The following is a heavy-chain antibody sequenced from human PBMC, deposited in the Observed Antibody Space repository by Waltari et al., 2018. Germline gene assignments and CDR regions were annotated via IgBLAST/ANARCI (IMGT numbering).Heavy chain of an antibody. CDR1: GFTFSNAW. J-gene: IGHJ3*02. D-gene: IGHD3-10*01. Sequence: EVQLVESGGGLVKPGGSLRLSCAASGFTFSNAWMNWVRQAPGKGLEWVGRIKRKTDGGTTDYAAHVKGRFTISRDDSKNTLYLQMNSLKTEDTAVYYCTTVIPGVPFDAFDIWGQGTTVTVSS. CDR2: IKRKTDGGTT. CDR3: TTVIPGVPFDAFDI. V-gene: IGHV3-15*07.